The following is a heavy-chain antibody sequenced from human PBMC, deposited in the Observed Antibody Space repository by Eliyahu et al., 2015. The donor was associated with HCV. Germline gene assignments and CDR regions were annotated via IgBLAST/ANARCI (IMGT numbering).Heavy chain of an antibody. D-gene: IGHD3-16*01. Sequence: LEWMGGIIPIFGTANYAQKFQGRVTINVDESTRTAYMELRSLRSDDTAVYYCAKGRQLGYYFGIDVWGPGTTVTVS. CDR3: AKGRQLGYYFGIDV. CDR2: IIPIFGTA. V-gene: IGHV1-69*01. J-gene: IGHJ6*02.